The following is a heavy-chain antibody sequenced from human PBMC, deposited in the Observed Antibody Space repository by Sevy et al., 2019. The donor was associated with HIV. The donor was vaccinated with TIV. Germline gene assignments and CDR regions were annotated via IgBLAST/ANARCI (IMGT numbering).Heavy chain of an antibody. CDR1: GFTFSTYG. CDR2: IWFDGSNT. D-gene: IGHD4-17*01. J-gene: IGHJ4*02. V-gene: IGHV3-33*01. CDR3: ARDLEFYDYGDYGPAFMPDY. Sequence: GGSLRLSCAASGFTFSTYGMHWVRQAPGKGLEWVALIWFDGSNTYYADSVKGRFTISRDIAKNTLHLQMNSLRAEDTAVYYCARDLEFYDYGDYGPAFMPDYWGQRTLVTDSS.